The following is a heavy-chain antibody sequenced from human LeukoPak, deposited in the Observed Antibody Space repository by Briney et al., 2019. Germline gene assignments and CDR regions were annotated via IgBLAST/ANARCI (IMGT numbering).Heavy chain of an antibody. J-gene: IGHJ6*02. CDR3: ASLLIAARPRGYYYGMDV. D-gene: IGHD6-6*01. CDR2: IYYSGST. Sequence: PSETLSLTCTVSGGSISSSSYYWGWIRQPPGKGLEWIGSIYYSGSTYYNPSLKSRVTISVDTSKNQFSLKLGSVTAADTAVYYCASLLIAARPRGYYYGMDVWGQGTTVTVSS. CDR1: GGSISSSSYY. V-gene: IGHV4-39*01.